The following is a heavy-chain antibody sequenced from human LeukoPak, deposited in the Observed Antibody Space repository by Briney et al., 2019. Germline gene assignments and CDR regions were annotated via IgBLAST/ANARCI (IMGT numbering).Heavy chain of an antibody. J-gene: IGHJ4*02. D-gene: IGHD3-10*01. V-gene: IGHV4-59*08. CDR1: GGSISSYY. CDR3: AGRAYGSGSYYNEGLPYYFDY. CDR2: IYYSGST. Sequence: PSETLSLTCTVSGGSISSYYWSWIRQPPGKGLEWIGYIYYSGSTNYNPSLKSRVTISVDTSKNQFSLKLSSVTAADTAVYYCAGRAYGSGSYYNEGLPYYFDYWGQGTLVTVSS.